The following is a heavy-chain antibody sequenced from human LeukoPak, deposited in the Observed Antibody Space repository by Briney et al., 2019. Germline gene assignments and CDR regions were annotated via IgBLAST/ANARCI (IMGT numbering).Heavy chain of an antibody. CDR2: MYYKGET. CDR1: GGSIYSRSYY. D-gene: IGHD3-16*01. V-gene: IGHV4-39*07. CDR3: ARGAGWLIDY. Sequence: PSETLSLTCTVSGGSIYSRSYYWGWVRQPPGRGLEWIGSMYYKGETYLNPSLKSRVTISHTSKNQFSLKLKSVTAADTAVYYCARGAGWLIDYWGQGILVTVSS. J-gene: IGHJ4*02.